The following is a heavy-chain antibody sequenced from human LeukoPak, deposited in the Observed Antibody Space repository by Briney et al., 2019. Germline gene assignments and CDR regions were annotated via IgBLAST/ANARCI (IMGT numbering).Heavy chain of an antibody. J-gene: IGHJ3*02. CDR1: RFTFDDYA. D-gene: IGHD4/OR15-4a*01. CDR2: ISWNSGSI. V-gene: IGHV3-9*01. CDR3: ARVLSGAPDGFDI. Sequence: GGSLRLSCAASRFTFDDYAMHWVRQAPGKGLEWVSGISWNSGSIGYADSVKARFTISRDSAKNSLYLQMNSLRAEDTAVYYCARVLSGAPDGFDIWGQGTTVTVSS.